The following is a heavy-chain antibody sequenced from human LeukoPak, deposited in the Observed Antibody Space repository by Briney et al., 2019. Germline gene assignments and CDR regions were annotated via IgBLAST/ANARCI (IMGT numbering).Heavy chain of an antibody. CDR1: GFTFDDYA. V-gene: IGHV3-7*03. CDR3: AREDGDHTYYYYGMDV. J-gene: IGHJ6*02. Sequence: PGGSLRLSCAASGFTFDDYAVHWVRQAPGKGLEWVANIKEDGSEKYHADSVKGRFTISRDNAKNSLYLQMNSLRAEDTAVYYCAREDGDHTYYYYGMDVWGQGTAVTVSS. D-gene: IGHD4-17*01. CDR2: IKEDGSEK.